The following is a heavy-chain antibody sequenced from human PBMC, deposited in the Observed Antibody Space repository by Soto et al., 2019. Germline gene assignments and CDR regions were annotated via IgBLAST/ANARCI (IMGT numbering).Heavy chain of an antibody. D-gene: IGHD1-1*01. CDR1: GGSISSGGYY. Sequence: SETLSLTCTVSGGSISSGGYYWSWIRQHPGKGLEWIGYIFDSGGTYYNPSLKSRVTISVDTSRNQFSLKLSSVTAADTAVYYCARTRTGTYDYWGQGTLVTVSS. V-gene: IGHV4-31*03. CDR3: ARTRTGTYDY. J-gene: IGHJ4*02. CDR2: IFDSGGT.